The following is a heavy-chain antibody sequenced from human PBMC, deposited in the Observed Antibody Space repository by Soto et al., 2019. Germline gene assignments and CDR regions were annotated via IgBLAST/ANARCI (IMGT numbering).Heavy chain of an antibody. V-gene: IGHV3-74*01. CDR1: GFIFSNSW. D-gene: IGHD3-3*01. J-gene: IGHJ6*03. Sequence: EVQLVESGGGLVQPGGSLRLSCAASGFIFSNSWMHWVRQAPGKGLVWVSRINSDGSSTDYADSVKGRFTISRDNAKNTLYLQMNRLRAEDTALYYCAREWSGRGNSAYYYYNMDVWGKGTTVTVSS. CDR2: INSDGSST. CDR3: AREWSGRGNSAYYYYNMDV.